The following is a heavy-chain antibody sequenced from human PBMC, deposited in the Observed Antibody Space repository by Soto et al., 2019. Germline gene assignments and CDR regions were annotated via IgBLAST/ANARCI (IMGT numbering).Heavy chain of an antibody. J-gene: IGHJ4*02. CDR1: GFTFSSYS. CDR2: ISGSGGST. CDR3: AKDPAPYYDSSGYYQPYFDY. V-gene: IGHV3-23*01. Sequence: LRLSLAASGFTFSSYSMSWVRQAPGKGLEWVSAISGSGGSTYYADSVKGRFTISRDNSKNTLYLQMNSLRAEDTAVYYCAKDPAPYYDSSGYYQPYFDYWGQGTLVTVSS. D-gene: IGHD3-22*01.